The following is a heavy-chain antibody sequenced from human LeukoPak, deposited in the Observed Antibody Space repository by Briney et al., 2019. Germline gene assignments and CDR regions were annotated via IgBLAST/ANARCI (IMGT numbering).Heavy chain of an antibody. CDR3: ARVCSSTSCYTQESYYYYGMDV. CDR2: INHSGST. D-gene: IGHD2-2*01. CDR1: GGSISSGGYY. J-gene: IGHJ6*02. V-gene: IGHV4-34*01. Sequence: KSSETLSLTCAVSGGSISSGGYYWSWIRQPPGKGLEWIGEINHSGSTNYNPSLKSRVTISVDTSKNQFSLKLSSVTAADTAVYYCARVCSSTSCYTQESYYYYGMDVWGQGTTVTVSS.